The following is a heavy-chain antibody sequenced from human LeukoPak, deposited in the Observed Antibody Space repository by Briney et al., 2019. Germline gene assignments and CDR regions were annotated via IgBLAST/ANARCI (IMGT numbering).Heavy chain of an antibody. CDR3: ARDLRSGSYFWDY. V-gene: IGHV3-21*01. CDR1: GFTFSSYS. D-gene: IGHD1-26*01. CDR2: ISSSSSYI. Sequence: GGSLRLSCAASGFTFSSYSVNWVRQAPGKGLEWVSSISSSSSYIYYADSVKGRFTISRDNAKNSLYLQMNSLRAEDTAVYYCARDLRSGSYFWDYWGQGTLVTVSS. J-gene: IGHJ4*02.